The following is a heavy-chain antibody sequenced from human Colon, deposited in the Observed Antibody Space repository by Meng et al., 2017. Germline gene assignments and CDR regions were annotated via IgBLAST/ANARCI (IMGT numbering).Heavy chain of an antibody. D-gene: IGHD2-8*02. V-gene: IGHV3-23*01. CDR3: ANVLSRIKKYWYGMDV. J-gene: IGHJ6*02. Sequence: GGSLRLSCAASGFTFSSYDMKWVRQAPGKGLEWVSSISDTTGNTYYADSVKGRFTIPRDNSTNTVYLQMHSRRAEDTAVYYCANVLSRIKKYWYGMDVWGQGTTVTVSS. CDR2: ISDTTGNT. CDR1: GFTFSSYD.